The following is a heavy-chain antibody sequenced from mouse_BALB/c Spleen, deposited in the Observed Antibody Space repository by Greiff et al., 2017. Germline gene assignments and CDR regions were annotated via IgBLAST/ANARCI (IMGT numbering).Heavy chain of an antibody. CDR2: IWAGGST. V-gene: IGHV2-9*02. D-gene: IGHD1-1*01. CDR1: GFSLTSYG. J-gene: IGHJ4*01. Sequence: VQVVESGPGLVAPSQSLSITCTVSGFSLTSYGVHWVRQPPGKGLEWLGVIWAGGSTNYNSALMSRLSISKDNSKSQVFLKMNSLQTDDTAMYYCAIHYYGSSYGEAMDYWGQGTSVTVSS. CDR3: AIHYYGSSYGEAMDY.